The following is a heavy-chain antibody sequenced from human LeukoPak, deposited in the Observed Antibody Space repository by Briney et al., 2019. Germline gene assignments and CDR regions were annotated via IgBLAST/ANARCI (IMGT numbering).Heavy chain of an antibody. Sequence: SVKVSSKASGGTFSSYAISWVRQAPGQGLEWMGGIIPIFGTANYAQKFQGRVTITTDESTSTAYMELSSLRSEDTAVYYCASTAILWNDVRAGFDYWGQGTLVTVSS. J-gene: IGHJ4*02. V-gene: IGHV1-69*05. CDR3: ASTAILWNDVRAGFDY. CDR2: IIPIFGTA. CDR1: GGTFSSYA. D-gene: IGHD1-1*01.